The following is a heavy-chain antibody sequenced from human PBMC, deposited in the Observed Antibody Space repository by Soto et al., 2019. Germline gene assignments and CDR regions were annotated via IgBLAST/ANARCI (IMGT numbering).Heavy chain of an antibody. V-gene: IGHV2-70*11. Sequence: SGPTLVNPTQTLTLTCTFSGFSLITSGLCVSWIRQPPGKALEWLARIDWDDDKYYSTSLKTRLTISKDTSKNQVVLTMTNMDPVDTATYYCARIRDSYGSIDYWGQGTLVTVSS. CDR3: ARIRDSYGSIDY. CDR1: GFSLITSGLC. J-gene: IGHJ4*02. D-gene: IGHD5-18*01. CDR2: IDWDDDK.